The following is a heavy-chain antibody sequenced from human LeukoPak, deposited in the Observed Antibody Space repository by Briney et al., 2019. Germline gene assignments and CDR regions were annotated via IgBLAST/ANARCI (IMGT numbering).Heavy chain of an antibody. CDR3: ARQGHGRWVQQSPGGAFDI. CDR2: INTNTGNP. CDR1: GYTFTSYA. Sequence: ASVKVSCKASGYTFTSYALNWVRQAPGQGLEWMGWINTNTGNPTYAQGFTERFVFSLDTSVSTAYLQISSLKAEDTAVYYCARQGHGRWVQQSPGGAFDIWGQGTMVTVSP. J-gene: IGHJ3*02. D-gene: IGHD5-24*01. V-gene: IGHV7-4-1*02.